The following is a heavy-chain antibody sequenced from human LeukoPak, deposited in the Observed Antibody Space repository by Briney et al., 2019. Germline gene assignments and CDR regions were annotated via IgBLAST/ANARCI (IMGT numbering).Heavy chain of an antibody. CDR3: ARARRDGYNFRQPIDP. Sequence: SQTLSLTCAISGDSVSSNSAAWNWIRQSPSRGLEWLGRTYYRSKWYNDYAVSVKSQITINPDTSKNQFSLQLNSVTPEDTAVYYCARARRDGYNFRQPIDPWGQGTLVTVSS. CDR2: TYYRSKWYN. CDR1: GDSVSSNSAA. V-gene: IGHV6-1*01. D-gene: IGHD5-24*01. J-gene: IGHJ5*02.